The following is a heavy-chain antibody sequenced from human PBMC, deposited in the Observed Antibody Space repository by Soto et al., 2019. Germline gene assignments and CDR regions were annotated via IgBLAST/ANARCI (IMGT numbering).Heavy chain of an antibody. V-gene: IGHV3-74*01. CDR2: VNSDGSTT. Sequence: GGSLRLSCAASGFTFSNYWMHWVRQAPGKGLVWVSRVNSDGSTTNYADSVKGRFTISRDNAKNTLHLQMNSLGAEDTAVYYCASNYAYAEGYYYYGIDVWGQGTTVTVSS. J-gene: IGHJ6*02. CDR3: ASNYAYAEGYYYYGIDV. D-gene: IGHD3-16*01. CDR1: GFTFSNYW.